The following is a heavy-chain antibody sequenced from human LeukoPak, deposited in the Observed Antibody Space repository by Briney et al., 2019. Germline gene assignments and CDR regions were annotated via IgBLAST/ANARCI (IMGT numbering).Heavy chain of an antibody. V-gene: IGHV3-48*02. CDR2: ISSSSSTI. D-gene: IGHD1-26*01. CDR1: GFTVSSNY. J-gene: IGHJ6*02. CDR3: ARDVGGSYYFSYYYYYGMDV. Sequence: PGGSLRLSCAASGFTVSSNYMNWVRQAPGKGLEWVSYISSSSSTIYYADSVKGRFTISRDNAKNSLYLQMNSLRDEDTAVYYCARDVGGSYYFSYYYYYGMDVWGQGTTVTVSS.